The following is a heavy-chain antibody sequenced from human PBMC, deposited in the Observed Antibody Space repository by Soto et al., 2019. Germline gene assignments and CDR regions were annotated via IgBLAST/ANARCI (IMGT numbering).Heavy chain of an antibody. CDR2: ISGSGGST. V-gene: IGHV3-23*01. D-gene: IGHD6-19*01. Sequence: GGSLKLSCAASGFTFSSYAMSWVRQAPGKGLEWVSAISGSGGSTYYADSVKGRFTISRDNSKNTLYLQMNSLRAEDTAVYYCAKGGGRASIFEAGPLNWFDPWGQGTLVTVSS. CDR3: AKGGGRASIFEAGPLNWFDP. J-gene: IGHJ5*02. CDR1: GFTFSSYA.